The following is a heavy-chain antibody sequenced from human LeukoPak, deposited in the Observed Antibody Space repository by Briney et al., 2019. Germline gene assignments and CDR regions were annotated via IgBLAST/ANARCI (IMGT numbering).Heavy chain of an antibody. V-gene: IGHV4-39*01. CDR3: ARQLAPPFGLANWFDP. J-gene: IGHJ5*02. CDR2: MFYTGST. D-gene: IGHD3/OR15-3a*01. CDR1: GGSLNSNTYY. Sequence: PSETLSLTCTVSGGSLNSNTYYWGWIRQPPGKGLECNGSMFYTGSTYYNTSFKSRATISVDTSNNRFFLRLSSLTAADTALYYCARQLAPPFGLANWFDPWGRETLVTVSS.